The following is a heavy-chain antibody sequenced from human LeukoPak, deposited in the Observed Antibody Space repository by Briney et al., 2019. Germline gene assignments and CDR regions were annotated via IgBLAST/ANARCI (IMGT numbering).Heavy chain of an antibody. D-gene: IGHD2-21*02. CDR1: GFTSSNYA. V-gene: IGHV3-23*01. CDR2: VSGPGTDT. Sequence: PGRSLRLSCVASGFTSSNYAMTWVRQAPGKGLEWVSTVSGPGTDTYYVDSLKGRFTISRDNSKQTVYLQMKNLRHEDTAIYYCAKYCGAYCFSGIDHWGQGTLVTVSS. J-gene: IGHJ4*02. CDR3: AKYCGAYCFSGIDH.